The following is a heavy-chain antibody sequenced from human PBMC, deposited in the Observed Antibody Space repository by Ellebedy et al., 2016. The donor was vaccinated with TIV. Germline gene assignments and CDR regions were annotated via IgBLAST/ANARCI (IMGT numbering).Heavy chain of an antibody. CDR1: GFTFSSYA. Sequence: GESLKISCAASGFTFSSYAMNWVRQAPGKGLQWVGNTKEDGSERYYVDSVRGRFTISRDNTKNSLYLEMNSLRVEDTAVYYCARDRGYDTFDYWGQGILVTVSS. CDR3: ARDRGYDTFDY. CDR2: TKEDGSER. D-gene: IGHD5-12*01. J-gene: IGHJ4*02. V-gene: IGHV3-7*01.